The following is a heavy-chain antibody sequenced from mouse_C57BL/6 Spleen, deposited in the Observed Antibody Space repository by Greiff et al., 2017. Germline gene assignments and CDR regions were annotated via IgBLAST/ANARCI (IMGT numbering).Heavy chain of an antibody. Sequence: EVKVEESGGGLVKPGGSLKLSCAASGFTFSDYGMHWVRQAPEKGLEWVAYISSGSSTIYYADTVKGRFTISRDNAKNTLFLQMTSLRSEDTAMYYCARRTVVRYAMDYWGQGTSVTVSS. CDR3: ARRTVVRYAMDY. CDR2: ISSGSSTI. D-gene: IGHD1-1*01. V-gene: IGHV5-17*01. CDR1: GFTFSDYG. J-gene: IGHJ4*01.